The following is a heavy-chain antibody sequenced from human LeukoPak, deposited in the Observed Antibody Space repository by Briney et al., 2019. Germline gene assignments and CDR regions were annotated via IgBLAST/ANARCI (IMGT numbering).Heavy chain of an antibody. CDR2: ISYDGSSE. Sequence: GGSLRLSCAGSGFTYSNYAMHWIRQGPGRGLEWVATISYDGSSEYYADSVKGRFTISRDNSRNTLYLQMSSLRPGDTAVYYCARKYNWNDVSGMDVWGQGTTVTVSS. D-gene: IGHD1-20*01. CDR3: ARKYNWNDVSGMDV. V-gene: IGHV3-30-3*01. J-gene: IGHJ6*02. CDR1: GFTYSNYA.